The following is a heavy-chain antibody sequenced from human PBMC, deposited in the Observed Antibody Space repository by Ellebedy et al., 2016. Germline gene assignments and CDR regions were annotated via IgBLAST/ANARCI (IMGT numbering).Heavy chain of an antibody. Sequence: GESLKISCAASGFTFSSYSINWVRQAPGKGLEWVSSISSSSSYIYYADSVKGRFTISRDNAKNSLYLQMNSLRAEDTAVYYCARDPPGYWGQGTLVTVSS. CDR2: ISSSSSYI. J-gene: IGHJ4*02. CDR3: ARDPPGY. CDR1: GFTFSSYS. V-gene: IGHV3-21*01.